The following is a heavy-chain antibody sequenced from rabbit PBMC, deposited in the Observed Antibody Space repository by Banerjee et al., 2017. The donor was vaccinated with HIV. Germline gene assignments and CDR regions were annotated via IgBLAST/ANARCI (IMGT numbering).Heavy chain of an antibody. Sequence: QSLEESGGDLVKPGASLTLTCTASGFSFSSSYWMCWVRQAPGKGLEWIACIFTTSSETAYATWVNGRFTVSKTSSTTVTLQMTSLTAADTATYFCARHIHGDAGWAFKLWGPGTLVTVS. CDR3: ARHIHGDAGWAFKL. CDR1: GFSFSSSYW. J-gene: IGHJ4*01. D-gene: IGHD6-1*01. V-gene: IGHV1S40*01. CDR2: IFTTSSET.